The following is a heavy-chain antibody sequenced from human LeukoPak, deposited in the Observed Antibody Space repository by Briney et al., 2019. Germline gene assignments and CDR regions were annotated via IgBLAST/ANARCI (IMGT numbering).Heavy chain of an antibody. V-gene: IGHV3-30*18. D-gene: IGHD2-15*01. J-gene: IGHJ4*02. CDR1: GFTFSSYG. CDR3: AKDIVVVVAATRGSLVGSPFDY. CDR2: ISYDGSNK. Sequence: PGRSLRLSCAASGFTFSSYGMHWVRQAPGKGLEWVAVISYDGSNKYYADSVKGRFTISRDNSKNTLYLQMNSLRAEDTAVYYCAKDIVVVVAATRGSLVGSPFDYWGQGTLVTVSS.